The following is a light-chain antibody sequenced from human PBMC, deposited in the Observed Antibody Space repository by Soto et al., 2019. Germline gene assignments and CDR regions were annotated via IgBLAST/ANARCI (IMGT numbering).Light chain of an antibody. J-gene: IGKJ1*01. Sequence: VLAHSPATLAVPSGERPNVSSGASQSVSSNLAWYQQKPGQAPRLLIYGASTRATGIPARFSGSGSGTEFTLTISSLQSEDFAVYYCQQYNNLPWTFGQGTKVE. V-gene: IGKV3-15*01. CDR3: QQYNNLPWT. CDR2: GAS. CDR1: QSVSSN.